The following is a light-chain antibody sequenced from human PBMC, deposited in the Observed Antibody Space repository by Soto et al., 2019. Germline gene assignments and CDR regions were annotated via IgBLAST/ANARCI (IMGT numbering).Light chain of an antibody. Sequence: QSALTQPPSVSGSPGQSVTISCTGTSSDVGSYNRVSWYQQPPGTAPKLMIYEVSNWPSGVPDRFSGSKSGNTASLTISGRQAEDEADYYCSLYTSSSTVVFGGGTKLTVL. CDR1: SSDVGSYNR. J-gene: IGLJ2*01. CDR3: SLYTSSSTVV. CDR2: EVS. V-gene: IGLV2-18*01.